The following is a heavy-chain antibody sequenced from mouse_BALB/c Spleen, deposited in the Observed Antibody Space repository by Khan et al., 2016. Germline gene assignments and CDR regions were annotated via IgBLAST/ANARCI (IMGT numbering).Heavy chain of an antibody. Sequence: EVQLQESGPSLVKPSQSLSLTCSVTGDSITSCYLNWIRKIPGNKLEYIGYISYSDDSYYNQSLESGISIPRDTSKHQTHLQQNSVTTEDTATYYCAAYGGYYFDYWGQGTTVTVSS. V-gene: IGHV3-8*02. CDR2: ISYSDDS. J-gene: IGHJ2*01. D-gene: IGHD1-1*02. CDR3: AAYGGYYFDY. CDR1: GDSITSCY.